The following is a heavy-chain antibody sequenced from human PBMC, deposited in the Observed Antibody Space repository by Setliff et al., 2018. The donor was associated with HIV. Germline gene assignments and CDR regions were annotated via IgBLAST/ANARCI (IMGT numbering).Heavy chain of an antibody. CDR1: GFVFTDHS. D-gene: IGHD1-26*01. CDR3: VRDQLRWPERWDFDF. J-gene: IGHJ4*02. V-gene: IGHV3-48*01. CDR2: ISATGTTV. Sequence: PGGSLRLSCAASGFVFTDHSFHWVRQAPGEGLEWLSYISATGTTVSYADSVRGRFIISRDSVRNEAYLQMKSLRVDDTALYYCVRDQLRWPERWDFDFWGQGTLVTVSS.